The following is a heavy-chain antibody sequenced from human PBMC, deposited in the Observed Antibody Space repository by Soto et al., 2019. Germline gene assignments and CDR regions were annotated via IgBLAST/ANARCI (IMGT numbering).Heavy chain of an antibody. CDR2: ISISSSGR. V-gene: IGHV3-21*06. CDR3: VRGMNPLF. J-gene: IGHJ4*01. Sequence: PGGSLRLSCAASGFTLRTYTMNWVRQAPGKGLEWVSSISISSSGRYYADSVRGRFTISRYNAKNALYLQMNSLRADDTTVYFCVRGMNPLFGGQGTLVTVSS. CDR1: GFTLRTYT.